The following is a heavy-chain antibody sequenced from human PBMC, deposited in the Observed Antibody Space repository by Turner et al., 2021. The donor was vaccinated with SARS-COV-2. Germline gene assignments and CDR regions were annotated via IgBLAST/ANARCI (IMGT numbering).Heavy chain of an antibody. CDR3: ARDRDYDSSGYWEQS. J-gene: IGHJ4*02. D-gene: IGHD3-22*01. V-gene: IGHV1-69*06. Sequence: QVQLVQSGAEVKKPGSSVKVSCKASGGTFSSYAISWVRQAPGQGLEWMGGIIPIFDTTNYAQKFQGRVTITADKSTSTAYMELSGLKSEDTAVYYCARDRDYDSSGYWEQSWGQGTLVTVSS. CDR2: IIPIFDTT. CDR1: GGTFSSYA.